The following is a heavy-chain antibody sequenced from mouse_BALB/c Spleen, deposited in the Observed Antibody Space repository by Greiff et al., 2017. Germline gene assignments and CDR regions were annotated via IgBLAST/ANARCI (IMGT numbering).Heavy chain of an antibody. Sequence: VQLKESGPELVKPGASVKISCKASGYTFTDYNMHWVKQSHGKSLEWIGYIYPYNGGTGYNQKFKSKATLTVDNSSSTAYMELRSLTSEDAAVYYCARERGVYYLRYYSMDYWGQGTSVTVSS. CDR3: ARERGVYYLRYYSMDY. CDR1: GYTFTDYN. D-gene: IGHD1-1*01. CDR2: IYPYNGGT. J-gene: IGHJ4*01. V-gene: IGHV1S29*02.